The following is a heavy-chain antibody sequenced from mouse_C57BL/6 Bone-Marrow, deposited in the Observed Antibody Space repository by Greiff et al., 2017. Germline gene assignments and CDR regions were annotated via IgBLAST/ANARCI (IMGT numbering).Heavy chain of an antibody. CDR3: ARGTGGYYYAMDY. CDR2: IYPGDGDT. CDR1: GYAFSSYW. V-gene: IGHV1-80*01. J-gene: IGHJ4*01. Sequence: VQLQESGAELVKPGASVKISCKASGYAFSSYWMNWVKQRPGKGLEWIGQIYPGDGDTNYNGKFKGKATLTADKSSSTAYMQLSSLTSEDSAVYFCARGTGGYYYAMDYWGQGTSVTVSS. D-gene: IGHD3-3*01.